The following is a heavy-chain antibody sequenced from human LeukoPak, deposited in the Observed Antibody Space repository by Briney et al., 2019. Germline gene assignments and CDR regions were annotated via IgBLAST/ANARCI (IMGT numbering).Heavy chain of an antibody. J-gene: IGHJ4*02. CDR3: AKSDYHYVWGSYRYLYYFDY. Sequence: GGSLRLSCAASGFTFSSYAMSWVRQAPGKGLEWVSAISGSGGSTYYADSVKGRFTISRDNSKNTLYLQMNSLRAEDTAVYYCAKSDYHYVWGSYRYLYYFDYWGQGTLVTVSS. CDR2: ISGSGGST. CDR1: GFTFSSYA. V-gene: IGHV3-23*01. D-gene: IGHD3-16*02.